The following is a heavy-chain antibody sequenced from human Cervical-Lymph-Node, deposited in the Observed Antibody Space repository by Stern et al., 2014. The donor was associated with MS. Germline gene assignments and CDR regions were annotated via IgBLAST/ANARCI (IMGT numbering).Heavy chain of an antibody. CDR2: IFGSGGT. V-gene: IGHV3-53*04. CDR3: AREYQRLLLETALSHWYFDL. CDR1: GFTVSNKY. Sequence: EVQLVESGGDLVQPGGSLRLSCAASGFTVSNKYMSWVRQAPGKGLEWASVIFGSGGTLYADSVKGRFTVSRHEPKNTVYLQMNSLRPEDTAVYYCAREYQRLLLETALSHWYFDLWGRGTLVTVSS. D-gene: IGHD2-2*01. J-gene: IGHJ2*01.